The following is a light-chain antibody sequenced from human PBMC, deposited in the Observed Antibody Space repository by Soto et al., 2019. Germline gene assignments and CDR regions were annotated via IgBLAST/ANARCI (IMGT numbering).Light chain of an antibody. V-gene: IGLV2-14*01. CDR2: EVN. J-gene: IGLJ1*01. Sequence: QSALTQPASVSASPGQSITISCSGSSSDVGGYDYVSWYQQHPGKAPKLVIYEVNNRPSGVSDRFSGYKSGNTASLTISGVQADDEADYYCSSYRDTSKLVFGPGTKVTVL. CDR3: SSYRDTSKLV. CDR1: SSDVGGYDY.